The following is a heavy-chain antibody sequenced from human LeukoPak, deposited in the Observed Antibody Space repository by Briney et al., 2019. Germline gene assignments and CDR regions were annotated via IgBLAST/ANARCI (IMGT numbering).Heavy chain of an antibody. CDR1: GYTFTSYG. J-gene: IGHJ4*02. V-gene: IGHV1-18*01. Sequence: GASVKVSCKASGYTFTSYGISWVRQAPGQGLEGMEWIGAYNGNTNYAQKLQGRVTMTTDTSTSTAYMELRSLRSDDTAVYYCARVFSSSWYLEAIDYWGQGTLVTVSS. CDR3: ARVFSSSWYLEAIDY. CDR2: IGAYNGNT. D-gene: IGHD6-13*01.